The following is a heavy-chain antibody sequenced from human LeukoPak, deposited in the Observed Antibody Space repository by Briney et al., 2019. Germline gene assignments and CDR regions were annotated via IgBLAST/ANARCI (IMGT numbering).Heavy chain of an antibody. V-gene: IGHV4-34*01. D-gene: IGHD3-22*01. CDR3: ARVFGLDYYDSITDY. CDR2: INHSGST. J-gene: IGHJ4*02. CDR1: GGSFSGYY. Sequence: SETLSLTCAVYGGSFSGYYWSWIRQPPGKGLEWIGEINHSGSTNYNPSLKSRVTISVDTSKNQFSLKLSSVTAADTAVYYCARVFGLDYYDSITDYWGQGTLVTVSS.